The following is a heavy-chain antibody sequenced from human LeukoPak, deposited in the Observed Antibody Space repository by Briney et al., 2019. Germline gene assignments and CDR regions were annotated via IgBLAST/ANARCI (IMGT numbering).Heavy chain of an antibody. J-gene: IGHJ3*02. CDR1: GFTFSSYW. CDR3: ARVISGAFDI. CDR2: IYYSGST. V-gene: IGHV4-59*01. Sequence: GSLRLSCAASGFTFSSYWMSWIRQPPGKGLEWIGYIYYSGSTNYNPSLKSRVTISVDTSKNQFSLKLSSVTAADTAVYYCARVISGAFDIWGQGTMVTVSS.